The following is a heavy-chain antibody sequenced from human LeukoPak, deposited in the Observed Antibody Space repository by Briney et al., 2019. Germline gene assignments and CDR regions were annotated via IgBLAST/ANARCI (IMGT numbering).Heavy chain of an antibody. CDR2: INHSGST. D-gene: IGHD3-10*01. V-gene: IGHV4-34*01. CDR3: ARATALSGTYYYGSGSYVDY. CDR1: GGSFSGYY. Sequence: SETLSLTCAVYGGSFSGYYWSWIRQPPGKGLEWIGEINHSGSTKYNPSLKSRVTISVDTSKNQFSLKLSSVTAADTAVYYCARATALSGTYYYGSGSYVDYWGQGTLVTVSS. J-gene: IGHJ4*02.